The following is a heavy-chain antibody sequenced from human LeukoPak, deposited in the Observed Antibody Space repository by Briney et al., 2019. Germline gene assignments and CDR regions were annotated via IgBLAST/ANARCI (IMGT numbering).Heavy chain of an antibody. CDR1: GFTFSSYS. D-gene: IGHD3-22*01. CDR2: ISSSSSYI. Sequence: GGSLILSCAASGFTFSSYSMNWVRQAPGKGLEWVSSISSSSSYIYYADSVKGRFTISRDNAKNSLYLQMNSLRAEDTAVYYCARSATKYYYDSSGYGFDYWGQGTLVTVSS. V-gene: IGHV3-21*01. CDR3: ARSATKYYYDSSGYGFDY. J-gene: IGHJ4*02.